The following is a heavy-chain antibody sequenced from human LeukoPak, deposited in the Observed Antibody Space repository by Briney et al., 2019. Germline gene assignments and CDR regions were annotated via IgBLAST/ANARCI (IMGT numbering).Heavy chain of an antibody. Sequence: SQTLSLTCAISGDIVSSNSAAWNWIRQSPSRGLEWLGRIYYRSKWYNDYAVSVKSRITINPDTSKNQFSLQLNSVTPEDTAVYYCARDSTMYYYDSSGYSLGKYYYYYGMDVWGQGTTVTVSS. CDR2: IYYRSKWYN. CDR1: GDIVSSNSAA. D-gene: IGHD3-22*01. V-gene: IGHV6-1*01. CDR3: ARDSTMYYYDSSGYSLGKYYYYYGMDV. J-gene: IGHJ6*02.